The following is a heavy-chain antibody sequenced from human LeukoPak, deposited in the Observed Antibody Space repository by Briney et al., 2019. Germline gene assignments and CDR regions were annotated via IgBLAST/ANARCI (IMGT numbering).Heavy chain of an antibody. V-gene: IGHV3-30-3*01. CDR2: ISYDGSNK. D-gene: IGHD5-18*01. CDR3: ARLVDTAMV. J-gene: IGHJ4*02. CDR1: GFTFSSYA. Sequence: GRSLRLSCAASGFTFSSYAMHWVRQAPGKGLEWVVVISYDGSNKYYADSVKGRFTISRDSSKNTLYLQMNSLRAEDTAVYYCARLVDTAMVWGQGTLVTVSS.